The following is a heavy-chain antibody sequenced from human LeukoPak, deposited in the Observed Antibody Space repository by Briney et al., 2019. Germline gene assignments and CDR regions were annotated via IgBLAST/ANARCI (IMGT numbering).Heavy chain of an antibody. CDR3: ARDLMGWDLHYFDY. V-gene: IGHV3-30*02. D-gene: IGHD1-26*01. CDR1: AFTFSSYG. J-gene: IGHJ4*02. Sequence: GRSLRPSCPASAFTFSSYGMHWVRQAPGKGLEWVAFIRYDGSNKYYADSVKGRFTISRDNAKNSLYLQMHSLRAEDTAVYYCARDLMGWDLHYFDYWGQGTLVTVSS. CDR2: IRYDGSNK.